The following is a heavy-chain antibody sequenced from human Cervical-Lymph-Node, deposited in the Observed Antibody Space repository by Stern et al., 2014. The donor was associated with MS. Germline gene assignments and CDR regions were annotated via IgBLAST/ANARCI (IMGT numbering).Heavy chain of an antibody. D-gene: IGHD3-3*01. J-gene: IGHJ4*02. CDR1: GGTFSSYA. CDR2: IIPIFGTA. Sequence: QEQLVESGAEVKKPGSSVKVSCKASGGTFSSYAISWVRQAPGQGLEWMGGIIPIFGTANYAQKFQGRVTITADKSTSTAYMELSSLRSEDTAVYYCARDLNPYDFWSGSPFDYWGQGTLVTVSS. CDR3: ARDLNPYDFWSGSPFDY. V-gene: IGHV1-69*06.